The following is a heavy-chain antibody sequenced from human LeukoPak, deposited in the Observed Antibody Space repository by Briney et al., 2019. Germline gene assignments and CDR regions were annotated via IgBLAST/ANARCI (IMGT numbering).Heavy chain of an antibody. D-gene: IGHD6-19*01. CDR3: ARAPAVAGTFGPRFDY. J-gene: IGHJ4*02. CDR2: INHSGST. Sequence: SETLSLTCAVYGGSFSGYYWSWIRQPPGKGREWIGEINHSGSTNYNPSLKSRVTISVDTSKNQFSLKLSSVTAADTAVYYCARAPAVAGTFGPRFDYWGQGTLVTVSS. V-gene: IGHV4-34*01. CDR1: GGSFSGYY.